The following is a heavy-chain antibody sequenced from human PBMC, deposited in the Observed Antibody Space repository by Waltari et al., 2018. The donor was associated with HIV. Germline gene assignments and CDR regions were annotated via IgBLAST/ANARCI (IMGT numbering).Heavy chain of an antibody. V-gene: IGHV3-23*01. CDR2: ISGSGGST. D-gene: IGHD3-22*01. J-gene: IGHJ4*02. CDR1: FSSYG. CDR3: AKDKAFSYYYDTSGYYTACFDY. Sequence: FSSYGMSWVRQAPGKGLEWVSIISGSGGSTYYADSVKGRFTISRDNSKNTVYLQMNSLRAEDTAVYYCAKDKAFSYYYDTSGYYTACFDYWGQGTLVTVSS.